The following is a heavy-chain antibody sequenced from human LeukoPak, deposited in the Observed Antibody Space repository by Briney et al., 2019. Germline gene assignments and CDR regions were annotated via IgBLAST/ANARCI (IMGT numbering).Heavy chain of an antibody. V-gene: IGHV3-43*02. CDR1: GFTFSSYA. CDR3: AKAPRDYGSGSYYYYYGMDV. Sequence: GGSLRLSCAASGFTFSSYAMNWVRQAPGKGLEWVSLISGDGGSTYYADSVKGRFTISRDNSKNSLYLQMNSLRTEDTALYYCAKAPRDYGSGSYYYYYGMDVWGQGTTVTVSS. CDR2: ISGDGGST. D-gene: IGHD3-10*01. J-gene: IGHJ6*02.